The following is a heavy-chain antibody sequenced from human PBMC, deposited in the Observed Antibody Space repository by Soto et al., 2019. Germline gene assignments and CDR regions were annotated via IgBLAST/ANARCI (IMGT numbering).Heavy chain of an antibody. Sequence: QVQLVQSGAEVKKPGFSVKVSCKASGGTFSSYSINWVRQAPGQGLEWMGEIIPIFGTANYAQKFQGRVTMTADESTSTAYMELSSLRSEDTAVYYCARDGGRNSGGIDYWGQGTLVTVSS. D-gene: IGHD1-26*01. CDR3: ARDGGRNSGGIDY. V-gene: IGHV1-69*01. CDR2: IIPIFGTA. CDR1: GGTFSSYS. J-gene: IGHJ4*02.